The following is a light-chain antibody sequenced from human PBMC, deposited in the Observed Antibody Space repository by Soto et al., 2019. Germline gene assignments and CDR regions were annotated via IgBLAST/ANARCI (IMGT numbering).Light chain of an antibody. CDR3: EQYENLPT. CDR2: DAS. J-gene: IGKJ5*01. V-gene: IGKV1-33*01. Sequence: DIQMTQSPSSLSASVGDRVTITCQASQNINNYLNWYQQKPGRAPKLLIYDASNLEAGVPSRFRGSGSGTYFTFTISRLQPEDIATYYCEQYENLPTFGQGTRREIK. CDR1: QNINNY.